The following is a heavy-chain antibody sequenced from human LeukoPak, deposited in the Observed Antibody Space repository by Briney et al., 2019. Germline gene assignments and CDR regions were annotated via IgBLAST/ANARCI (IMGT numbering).Heavy chain of an antibody. J-gene: IGHJ4*02. CDR1: GGSFSGYY. V-gene: IGHV4-34*01. CDR3: ARGRSSSWYRYFDY. D-gene: IGHD6-13*01. CDR2: INHSGST. Sequence: PSETLSLTCAVYGGSFSGYYWSWIRQPPGKGLEWIGEINHSGSTNYNPSLKSRVTISVDTSKNQFSLKLSSVTAADTAVYYCARGRSSSWYRYFDYWGQGTLVTVSS.